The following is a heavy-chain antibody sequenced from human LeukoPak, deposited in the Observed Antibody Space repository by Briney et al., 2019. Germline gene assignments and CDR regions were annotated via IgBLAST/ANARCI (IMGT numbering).Heavy chain of an antibody. V-gene: IGHV4-59*08. CDR3: AVQPSRDTYGMVV. Sequence: SDTLSLTCTVSGGSISSYYWRWIRQPPGKGLEWIGYIYYSGSTNYNPPLPHRVTISVDTPTNQFSLKLSSVTAADTHVYYCAVQPSRDTYGMVVWGQGRTVTVCS. CDR1: GGSISSYY. CDR2: IYYSGST. J-gene: IGHJ6*01. D-gene: IGHD5-18*01.